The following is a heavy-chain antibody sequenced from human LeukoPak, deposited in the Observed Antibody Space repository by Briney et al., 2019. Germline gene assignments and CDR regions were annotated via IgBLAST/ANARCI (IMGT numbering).Heavy chain of an antibody. CDR1: GYTFTSYG. J-gene: IGHJ4*02. CDR2: ISAYNGNT. CDR3: ARDHRIMITFGGVIASNDY. V-gene: IGHV1-18*01. Sequence: ASVKVSCKASGYTFTSYGISWVRQAPGQGLEWMGWISAYNGNTNYAQKLQGRVTMTTDTSTSTAYMELRSLRSDDTAVYYCARDHRIMITFGGVIASNDYWGQGTLVTVSS. D-gene: IGHD3-16*02.